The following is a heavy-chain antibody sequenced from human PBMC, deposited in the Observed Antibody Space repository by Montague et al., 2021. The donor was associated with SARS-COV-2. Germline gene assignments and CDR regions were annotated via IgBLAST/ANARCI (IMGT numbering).Heavy chain of an antibody. CDR3: TSGREGNYNVMDV. CDR2: SYYRFKRYN. Sequence: CAISGDSVAGNSATWSWVRQSPAIRLQRLGRSYYRFKRYNDYAVFVRGRVTINPDTSKNQFSLQLNSVTPEDAAIYYCTSGREGNYNVMDVWGQGTTVTVAS. J-gene: IGHJ6*02. CDR1: GDSVAGNSAT. V-gene: IGHV6-1*01. D-gene: IGHD1-1*01.